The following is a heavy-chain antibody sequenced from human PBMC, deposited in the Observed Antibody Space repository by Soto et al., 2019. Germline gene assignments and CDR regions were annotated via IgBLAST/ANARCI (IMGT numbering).Heavy chain of an antibody. CDR3: ANLGYCSGSNCHLQH. Sequence: PGGALRLSFATSGFTLREHSLNWVRPAPGKGLECISYISPSTSTIYYADSVKGRFTISRDNAKNTLYLQMSSLKVDDTAVYYCANLGYCSGSNCHLQHWGQGTLVTVSS. J-gene: IGHJ1*01. CDR2: ISPSTSTI. V-gene: IGHV3-48*01. CDR1: GFTLREHS. D-gene: IGHD2-2*01.